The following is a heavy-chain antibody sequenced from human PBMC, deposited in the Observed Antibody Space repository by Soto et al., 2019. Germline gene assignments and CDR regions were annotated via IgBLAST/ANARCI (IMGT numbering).Heavy chain of an antibody. CDR3: ARDDEGGSDCDLGY. V-gene: IGHV3-30-3*01. D-gene: IGHD1-26*01. J-gene: IGHJ4*02. Sequence: QVQLVESGGGVVQPGRSLRLSCAVSGFTFSSHAMHWVRQAPGKGLEWVALISSDGSNKYYADSVKGRFTTSRDNYKNTMYLQMNRLRVEDTAVYYCARDDEGGSDCDLGYWGQGALVTVSS. CDR1: GFTFSSHA. CDR2: ISSDGSNK.